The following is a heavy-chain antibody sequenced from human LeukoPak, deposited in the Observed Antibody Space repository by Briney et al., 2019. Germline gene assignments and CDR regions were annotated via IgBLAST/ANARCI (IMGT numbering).Heavy chain of an antibody. D-gene: IGHD6-6*01. CDR2: IYSGGST. Sequence: GGSLRLSCAASGVTVSSNYMSWGRQAPGKGLEWVSVIYSGGSTYYADSVKGRFTISRDNSKNTLYLQMNSLRAEDTAVYYCARDNAPYTSSSSGLGLFDYWGQGTLVTVSS. CDR1: GVTVSSNY. V-gene: IGHV3-53*01. J-gene: IGHJ4*02. CDR3: ARDNAPYTSSSSGLGLFDY.